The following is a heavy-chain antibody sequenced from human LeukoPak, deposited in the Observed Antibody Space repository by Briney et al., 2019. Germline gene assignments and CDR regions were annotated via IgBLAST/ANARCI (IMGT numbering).Heavy chain of an antibody. CDR2: IYYSGST. V-gene: IGHV4-59*01. J-gene: IGHJ6*03. Sequence: SETLSLTCSVYGGSISPYYWSWIRQPPGKGLEWIGYIYYSGSTNYNPSLKSRVTISVNTSKNQFSLKLSSVTAADTAVYYWARAFYPGYYSYMAVWGKGTTVTVSS. CDR1: GGSISPYY. D-gene: IGHD3-3*02. CDR3: ARAFYPGYYSYMAV.